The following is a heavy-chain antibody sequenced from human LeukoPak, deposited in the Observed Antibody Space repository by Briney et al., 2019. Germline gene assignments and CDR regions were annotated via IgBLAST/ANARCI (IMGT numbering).Heavy chain of an antibody. V-gene: IGHV1-2*02. Sequence: ALVKVSSTASGYTFTDYYMNWVRQSPGQGLECMGWINLHSGGTDHAQKFQGRVTMTRDTSISTAYMELSRLRSDDTAAYYCARDMDSGPDFFDYWGLGTLVTVSS. J-gene: IGHJ4*02. CDR1: GYTFTDYY. CDR2: INLHSGGT. D-gene: IGHD2-2*03. CDR3: ARDMDSGPDFFDY.